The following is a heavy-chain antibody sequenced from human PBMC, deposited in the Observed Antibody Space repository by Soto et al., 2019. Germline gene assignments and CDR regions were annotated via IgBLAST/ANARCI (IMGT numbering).Heavy chain of an antibody. J-gene: IGHJ4*02. V-gene: IGHV3-53*02. Sequence: QLVETGGGLIQPGXSLTLXCAASGFSVSRNYMTWVRQAPGKGLEWVSFVYSGGATFYADSVKGRFILSRDDSQNTMYLQMNNLRAEDTAVYYCARVPGRLWGRGTLVTVAS. CDR3: ARVPGRL. CDR2: VYSGGAT. D-gene: IGHD3-10*01. CDR1: GFSVSRNY.